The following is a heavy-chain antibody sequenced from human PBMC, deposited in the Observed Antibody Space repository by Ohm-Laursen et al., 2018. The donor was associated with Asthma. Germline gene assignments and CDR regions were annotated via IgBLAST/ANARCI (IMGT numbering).Heavy chain of an antibody. CDR2: ISGSGGGT. CDR3: AKAYYGSGSYYYGMDV. Sequence: SLRLSCAASGFTFSSYAMSWVRQAPGKGLEWVSAISGSGGGTYYADSVKGRFTISRDNSKNTLYLQMNSLRAEDTAVYYCAKAYYGSGSYYYGMDVWGQGTTVTVSS. CDR1: GFTFSSYA. D-gene: IGHD3-10*01. V-gene: IGHV3-23*01. J-gene: IGHJ6*02.